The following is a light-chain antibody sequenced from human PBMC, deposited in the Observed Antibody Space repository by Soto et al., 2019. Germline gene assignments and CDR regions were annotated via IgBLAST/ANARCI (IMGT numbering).Light chain of an antibody. V-gene: IGKV3-15*01. CDR3: QQYNKWPRT. J-gene: IGKJ1*01. CDR2: DAS. CDR1: QSVTTK. Sequence: EIVMTHSPATLSVSPGERATLSFSSSQSVTTKLAWYQQKPGQAPRLVISDASTRATGIPARFSGSGSGTEFTLSISSLQSEDFAVYYCQQYNKWPRTFGQGTKVDIK.